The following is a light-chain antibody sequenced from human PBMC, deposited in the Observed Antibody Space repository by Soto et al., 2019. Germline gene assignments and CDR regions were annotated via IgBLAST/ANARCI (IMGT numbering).Light chain of an antibody. CDR1: SSNIGSNT. CDR2: SNN. CDR3: QSYDNIVSGCV. J-gene: IGLJ1*01. Sequence: QSVLTQPPSASGTPGQRVTISCSGSSSNIGSNTVNWYQQLPGTAPKLLIYSNNQRPSGVPDRFSGSKSGTSASLAISGLQSEDEADYYCQSYDNIVSGCVFGTGTKLTVL. V-gene: IGLV1-44*01.